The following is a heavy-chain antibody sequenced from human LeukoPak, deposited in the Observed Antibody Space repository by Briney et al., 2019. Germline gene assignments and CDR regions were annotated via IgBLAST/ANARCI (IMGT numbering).Heavy chain of an antibody. CDR2: IYYSGST. CDR3: ARATRGSGSYIDY. Sequence: KPSGTLSLTCTVSGGSISSYYWSWIRQPPGKGLEWIGYIYYSGSTNYNPSLKSRVTISVDTSKNQFSLKLSSVTAADTAVYYCARATRGSGSYIDYWGQGTLVTVSS. D-gene: IGHD3-10*01. V-gene: IGHV4-59*01. J-gene: IGHJ4*02. CDR1: GGSISSYY.